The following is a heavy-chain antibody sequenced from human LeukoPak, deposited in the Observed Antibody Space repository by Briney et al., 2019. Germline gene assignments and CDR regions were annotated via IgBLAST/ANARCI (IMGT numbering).Heavy chain of an antibody. CDR2: INPSGGST. J-gene: IGHJ4*02. D-gene: IGHD5-18*01. V-gene: IGHV1-46*01. CDR3: ARGPDTAMVFGMEVDY. CDR1: GYTFTSYY. Sequence: ASVKVSCKASGYTFTSYYMHWVRQAPGQGLEWMGIINPSGGSTSYAQKFQGRVTMTRDTSTSTVYMELSSLRSEDTAVYHCARGPDTAMVFGMEVDYWGQGTLVTVSS.